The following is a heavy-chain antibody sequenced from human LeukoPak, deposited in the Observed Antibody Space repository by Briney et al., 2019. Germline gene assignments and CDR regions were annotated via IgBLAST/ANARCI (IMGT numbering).Heavy chain of an antibody. CDR1: GFTFSSYG. J-gene: IGHJ4*02. V-gene: IGHV3-33*01. CDR2: IWYDGSNK. CDR3: ARDSCGSPSCFDY. D-gene: IGHD2-2*01. Sequence: GGSLRLSCAASGFTFSSYGMHWVRQAPGKGLEWVAVIWYDGSNKYYADSVKGRFTISRDNSKNTLYLQMNSLRAEDTAVYYCARDSCGSPSCFDYWGQGTLVTVSS.